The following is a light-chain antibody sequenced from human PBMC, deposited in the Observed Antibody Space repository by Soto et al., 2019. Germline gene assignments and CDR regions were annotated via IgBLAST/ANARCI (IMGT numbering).Light chain of an antibody. CDR3: ETWDSTRV. CDR2: LEGSGSY. CDR1: SGHSSYI. V-gene: IGLV4-60*03. Sequence: QPVLTQSSSASASLGSSVKLTCTLSSGHSSYIIAWHQQQPGKAPRYLMKLEGSGSYNKGSGVPDRFSGSSSGADRYLTISSLQSEDEAYYYCETWDSTRVFGGGTKLTVL. J-gene: IGLJ3*02.